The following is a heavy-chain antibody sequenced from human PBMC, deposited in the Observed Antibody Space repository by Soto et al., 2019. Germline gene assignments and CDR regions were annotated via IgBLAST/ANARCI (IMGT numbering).Heavy chain of an antibody. Sequence: EVQLVESGGGLVQPGGSLRLSCAASGFTFSSYAMHWVRQAPGKGLEYVSAISSNGGSTYYANFVKGRFTISRDNSKNTLYLQMGSLRAEDMAVYYCARRTPGWYFDLWGRGTLVTVSS. CDR1: GFTFSSYA. J-gene: IGHJ2*01. CDR2: ISSNGGST. CDR3: ARRTPGWYFDL. V-gene: IGHV3-64*01.